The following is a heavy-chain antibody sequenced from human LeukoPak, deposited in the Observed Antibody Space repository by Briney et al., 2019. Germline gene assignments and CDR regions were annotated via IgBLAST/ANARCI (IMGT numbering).Heavy chain of an antibody. CDR2: ISSSSTDI. CDR3: ARGGYSSGWYWYFDL. J-gene: IGHJ2*01. D-gene: IGHD6-19*01. CDR1: GFTFSSYS. V-gene: IGHV3-21*01. Sequence: XGSLRLSCAASGFTFSSYSMNWVRQAPGKGVEWVSSISSSSTDIYYADSVKGGFTISRENAKNSLFLQMKSLRAEDTALYYCARGGYSSGWYWYFDLWGRGTLVTVSS.